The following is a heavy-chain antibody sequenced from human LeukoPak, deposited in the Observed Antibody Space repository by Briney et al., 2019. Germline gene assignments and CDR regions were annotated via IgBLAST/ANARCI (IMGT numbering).Heavy chain of an antibody. V-gene: IGHV5-51*01. D-gene: IGHD1-26*01. CDR2: IYPYNSNT. CDR1: GYSFTSYW. CDR3: AELNSIVLAGRSNLDP. J-gene: IGHJ5*02. Sequence: GESLKISCKGSGYSFTSYWIAWVRQTPGKGLECMGIIYPYNSNTKYSPSFQGQVTISADRSISTAYLQWSSLKASDTAIYYRAELNSIVLAGRSNLDPWGQGTLVIISS.